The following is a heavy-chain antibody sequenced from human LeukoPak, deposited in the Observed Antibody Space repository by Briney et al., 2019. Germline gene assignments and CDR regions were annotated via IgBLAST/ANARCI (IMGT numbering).Heavy chain of an antibody. CDR3: TRRDTTMASFDY. D-gene: IGHD5-18*01. Sequence: ASVWVSGKASGYTFTDYFFHWVRQAPGQGLEWMGWINPNSEGTKYAQKFQGRVTVTRDTSLNTAYMELRSLRSDDTAVYYCTRRDTTMASFDYWGQGTLGSPSP. CDR2: INPNSEGT. J-gene: IGHJ4*02. V-gene: IGHV1-2*02. CDR1: GYTFTDYF.